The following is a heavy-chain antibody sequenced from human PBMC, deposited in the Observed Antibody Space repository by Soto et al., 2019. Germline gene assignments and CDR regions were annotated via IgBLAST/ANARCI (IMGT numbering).Heavy chain of an antibody. CDR3: ASVTFGGVVLAH. Sequence: PSETLSLTCTVSAASFSKYYWTWIRQPPGKGLEWIGYIYFNGNTNYNPSLKRRVTISVDTFKKQISLNLTSVTDADTAVYFCASVTFGGVVLAHWGQGTLVTVSS. D-gene: IGHD3-16*01. CDR2: IYFNGNT. V-gene: IGHV4-59*13. CDR1: AASFSKYY. J-gene: IGHJ4*02.